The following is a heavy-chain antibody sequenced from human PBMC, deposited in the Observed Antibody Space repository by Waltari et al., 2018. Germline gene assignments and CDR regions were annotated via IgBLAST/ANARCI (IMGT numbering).Heavy chain of an antibody. Sequence: EVQLVESGGGLVQPGGSLRLSCVASGFTLSSFWMHWVRQAPGKGLVCVSRVDCDGCGTTYADSVKGRFTISRDNAKNTLYLQMNSLRAEDTAVYYCVRGYGRGVTNGDYFEYWGQGTLVTVSS. CDR1: GFTLSSFW. D-gene: IGHD4-17*01. CDR3: VRGYGRGVTNGDYFEY. J-gene: IGHJ4*02. CDR2: VDCDGCGT. V-gene: IGHV3-74*01.